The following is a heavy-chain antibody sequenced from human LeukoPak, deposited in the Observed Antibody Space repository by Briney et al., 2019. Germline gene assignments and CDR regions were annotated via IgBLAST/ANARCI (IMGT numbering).Heavy chain of an antibody. CDR2: INRDGSST. J-gene: IGHJ4*02. D-gene: IGHD4-23*01. V-gene: IGHV3-74*01. Sequence: GGSLRLSCAASGFTFSRYWMHWVRQAPGKGLVWVSRINRDGSSTSYADFVKGRFTISRDNAKNTLYVQMNSLRAEDTAVYYCARDEGYDYGGSSGDLDYWGQGTLVTVSS. CDR3: ARDEGYDYGGSSGDLDY. CDR1: GFTFSRYW.